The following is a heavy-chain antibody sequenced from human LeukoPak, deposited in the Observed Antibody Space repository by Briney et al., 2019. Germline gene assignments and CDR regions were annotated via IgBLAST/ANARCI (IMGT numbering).Heavy chain of an antibody. CDR1: GGTFSSYA. CDR3: ARNQGLPLEMATNTAYYYYGMDV. D-gene: IGHD5-24*01. J-gene: IGHJ6*02. V-gene: IGHV1-69*04. Sequence: SVKVSCKASGGTFSSYAISWVRQAPGQGLEWMGRIIPILGIANYAQKFQGRVTITADKSTSTAYMELSSLRSKDTAVYYCARNQGLPLEMATNTAYYYYGMDVWGQGTTVTVSS. CDR2: IIPILGIA.